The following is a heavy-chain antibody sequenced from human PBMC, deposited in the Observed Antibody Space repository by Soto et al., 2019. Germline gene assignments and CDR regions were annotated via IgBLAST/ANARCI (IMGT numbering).Heavy chain of an antibody. CDR3: AKGRGLGVVAATSDY. Sequence: GGSLRLSCAASGFTFSSYAMSWVRQAPGKGLEWVSAISGSGGSTYYADSVKGRFTISRDNSKNTLYLQMNSLRAEDTAVYYCAKGRGLGVVAATSDYWGQGTLVTVSS. CDR2: ISGSGGST. J-gene: IGHJ4*02. V-gene: IGHV3-23*01. D-gene: IGHD2-15*01. CDR1: GFTFSSYA.